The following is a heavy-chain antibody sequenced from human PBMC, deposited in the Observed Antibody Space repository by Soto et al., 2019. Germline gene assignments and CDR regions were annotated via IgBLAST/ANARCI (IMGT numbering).Heavy chain of an antibody. CDR1: GFTLSTYW. CDR2: IRPDGNEI. V-gene: IGHV3-7*01. J-gene: IGHJ3*02. D-gene: IGHD3-10*01. CDR3: GTDQWGGAFDI. Sequence: GGSLRLSCVASGFTLSTYWMAWVRQTPGKGLEFVANIRPDGNEINYVDSVKGRFTISRDNAKNSLFLQMNSLRHDDTAVYYCGTDQWGGAFDIGGQGTTVTVSS.